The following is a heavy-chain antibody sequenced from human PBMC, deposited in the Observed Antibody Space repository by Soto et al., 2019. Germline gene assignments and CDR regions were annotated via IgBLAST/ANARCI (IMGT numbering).Heavy chain of an antibody. D-gene: IGHD1-7*01. CDR2: ISYDGSNK. CDR3: AKDTWGPNWNYFAYYYYGMDV. CDR1: GFTFSSYG. V-gene: IGHV3-30*18. Sequence: QVQLVESGGGVVQPGRSLRLSCAASGFTFSSYGMHWVRQAPGKGLEWVAVISYDGSNKYYADSVKGRFTISRDNSKNTLYLQMNSLRAEDTAVYYCAKDTWGPNWNYFAYYYYGMDVWGQGTTVTVSS. J-gene: IGHJ6*02.